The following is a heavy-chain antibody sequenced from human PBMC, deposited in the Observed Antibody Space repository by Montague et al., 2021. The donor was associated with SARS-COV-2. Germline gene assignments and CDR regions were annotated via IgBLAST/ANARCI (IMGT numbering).Heavy chain of an antibody. Sequence: SLRLSCAAPGFTFSSYAMHWVRQAPGKGLEWVADISYDGSNKYYADSVKGRFTISRDNSKNTLYLQMNSLRAEDTAVYYCARPLGGSLNDAFDIWGQGTVVTVSS. CDR3: ARPLGGSLNDAFDI. J-gene: IGHJ3*02. CDR2: ISYDGSNK. V-gene: IGHV3-30*04. CDR1: GFTFSSYA. D-gene: IGHD3-16*01.